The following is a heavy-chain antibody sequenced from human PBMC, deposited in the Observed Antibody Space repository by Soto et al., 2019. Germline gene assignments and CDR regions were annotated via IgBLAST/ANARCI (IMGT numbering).Heavy chain of an antibody. Sequence: EASVKVSCKASGYTFTSNAMHWVRQAPRQRLEWMGWINAGNGNTKYSQKFQGRVTITADESTSTAYMELSSLRSEDTAVYYCARGGYSYGYNPYYYGMDVWGQGTTVTVSS. CDR2: INAGNGNT. CDR1: GYTFTSNA. J-gene: IGHJ6*02. D-gene: IGHD5-18*01. CDR3: ARGGYSYGYNPYYYGMDV. V-gene: IGHV1-3*01.